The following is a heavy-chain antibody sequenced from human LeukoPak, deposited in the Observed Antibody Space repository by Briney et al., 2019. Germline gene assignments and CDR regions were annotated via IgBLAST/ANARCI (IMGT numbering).Heavy chain of an antibody. D-gene: IGHD5-18*01. V-gene: IGHV3-15*01. CDR1: GFTFSNVW. CDR3: IIDPPGSGYSYGTEPYFDY. Sequence: PGGSLRLSCAASGFTFSNVWISWVRQAPGKGLEWVGRIKSKTDGGTTDYAAPVKGRFTISRVDSKNTLYLQMNSLKTHDPAVYYWIIDPPGSGYSYGTEPYFDYWGQGTLVTVSS. CDR2: IKSKTDGGTT. J-gene: IGHJ4*02.